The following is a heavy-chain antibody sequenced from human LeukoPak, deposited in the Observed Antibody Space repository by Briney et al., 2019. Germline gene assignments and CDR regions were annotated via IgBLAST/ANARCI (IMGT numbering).Heavy chain of an antibody. CDR1: GYTFTGYY. J-gene: IGHJ3*02. D-gene: IGHD6-19*01. CDR2: INPNSGGT. Sequence: ASVKVSCKASGYTFTGYYMHWVRQAPGQGLEWMGWINPNSGGTNYAQKFQGRVTMTRDTSISTAYMELSRLRSDDTAVYYCARDLGSSGWNRGPDAFDIWGQGTMVTVSS. V-gene: IGHV1-2*02. CDR3: ARDLGSSGWNRGPDAFDI.